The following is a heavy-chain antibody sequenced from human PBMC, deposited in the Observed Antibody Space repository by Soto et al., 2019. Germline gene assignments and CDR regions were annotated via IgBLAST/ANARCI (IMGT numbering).Heavy chain of an antibody. CDR2: ISAYNGNT. CDR1: GYTFTSYG. CDR3: AREDPPSLH. Sequence: QVQLVQSGAEVKKPGASVKVSCKASGYTFTSYGISWVRQAPGQGLEWMGWISAYNGNTNYAQKHQARVNMTTHTSTSTAYMQLRSRGSDDTAVYYCAREDPPSLHWGQGTLVTVSS. V-gene: IGHV1-18*01. D-gene: IGHD2-2*01. J-gene: IGHJ4*02.